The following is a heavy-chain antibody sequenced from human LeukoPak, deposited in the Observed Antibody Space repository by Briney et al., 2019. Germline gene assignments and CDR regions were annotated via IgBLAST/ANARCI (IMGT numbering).Heavy chain of an antibody. CDR1: GGPISSYY. Sequence: SETLSLTCTVSGGPISSYYWSWIRQPPGKGLEWIGYIYYSGDTNYNPSLKSRLTISLDTSKSQFSLRLSSVTAEDTAVYYCASAYNTNYALDIWGQGTMVTVSS. V-gene: IGHV4-59*12. J-gene: IGHJ3*02. CDR3: ASAYNTNYALDI. D-gene: IGHD1-14*01. CDR2: IYYSGDT.